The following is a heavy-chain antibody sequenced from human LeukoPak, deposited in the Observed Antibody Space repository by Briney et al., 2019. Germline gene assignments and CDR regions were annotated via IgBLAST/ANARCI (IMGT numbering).Heavy chain of an antibody. V-gene: IGHV3-53*01. CDR1: GFTVSSNY. CDR2: IYSGGST. CDR3: ARSVLTGTDYFDY. D-gene: IGHD1-7*01. Sequence: PGGSLRLSCAASGFTVSSNYMSWVRQAPGKGLEWVSVIYSGGSTYYADSVKGRFTISRDNSKNTLYLQMNSLRAEDTAVYYCARSVLTGTDYFDYWGQGTLVTVSS. J-gene: IGHJ4*02.